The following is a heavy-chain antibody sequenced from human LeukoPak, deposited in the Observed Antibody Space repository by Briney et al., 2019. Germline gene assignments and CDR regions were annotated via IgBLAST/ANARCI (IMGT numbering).Heavy chain of an antibody. CDR2: ISYDGSNK. D-gene: IGHD1-1*01. J-gene: IGHJ6*02. V-gene: IGHV3-30*14. CDR3: ARDRVGQLYYYGMDV. CDR1: GFTFSSYA. Sequence: GGSLRLSCAASGFTFSSYAMHWVRQAPGKGLEWVAVISYDGSNKYYADSVKGRFSISRDNSKNTLYLQMNSLRAEDTAVYYCARDRVGQLYYYGMDVWGQGTTVTVSS.